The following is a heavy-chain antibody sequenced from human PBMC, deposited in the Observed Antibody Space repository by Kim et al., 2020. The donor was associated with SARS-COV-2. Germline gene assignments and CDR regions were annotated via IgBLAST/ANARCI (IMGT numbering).Heavy chain of an antibody. CDR3: AKLALTGRGVILYFDY. D-gene: IGHD3-10*01. CDR1: GFTFSSYA. CDR2: ISGSGGST. Sequence: GGSLRLSCAASGFTFSSYAMSWVRQAPGKGLEWVSAISGSGGSTYYADSVKGRFTISRDNSKNTLYLQMNSLRAEDTAVYYCAKLALTGRGVILYFDYWGQGTLVTVSS. J-gene: IGHJ4*02. V-gene: IGHV3-23*01.